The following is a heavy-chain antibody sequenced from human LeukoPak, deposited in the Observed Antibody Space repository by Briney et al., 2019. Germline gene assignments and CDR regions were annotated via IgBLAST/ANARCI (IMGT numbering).Heavy chain of an antibody. CDR3: ATGPDYGYYFDY. D-gene: IGHD4-17*01. J-gene: IGHJ4*02. Sequence: GASVKVSCKASGGTFSSYAISWVRQAPGQGLEWMGGIIPIFGTANYAQKFQGRVTMTEDTSTDTAYMELSSLRSEDTAVYYCATGPDYGYYFDYWGQGTLVTVSS. V-gene: IGHV1-69*06. CDR1: GGTFSSYA. CDR2: IIPIFGTA.